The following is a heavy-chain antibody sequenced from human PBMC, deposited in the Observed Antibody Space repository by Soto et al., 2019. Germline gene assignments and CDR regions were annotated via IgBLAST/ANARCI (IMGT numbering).Heavy chain of an antibody. CDR2: ISGSGATT. J-gene: IGHJ4*02. Sequence: GCSLRLSCAAAGITFIADAMSWVRQAPGKGLEWVSAISGSGATTYYADSVKGRFTISRDKSKNTLYLQMNSLRADDTALYYCAKSFSSNWYDYFDYWGQGSLVTVSS. CDR1: GITFIADA. D-gene: IGHD6-13*01. V-gene: IGHV3-23*01. CDR3: AKSFSSNWYDYFDY.